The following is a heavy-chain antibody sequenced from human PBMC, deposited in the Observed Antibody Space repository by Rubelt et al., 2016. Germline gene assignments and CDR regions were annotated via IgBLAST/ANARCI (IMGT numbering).Heavy chain of an antibody. J-gene: IGHJ6*02. CDR3: ARQAGDGMDV. CDR2: LNPNSGNT. CDR1: GYAFTNYN. V-gene: IGHV1-8*01. Sequence: QVQLVQSGAEVKKPGASVKVSCKASGYAFTNYNINWVRQAAGQGLEWMGWLNPNSGNTGHAQNFRGRCTMTRNTSISTAYMELGSLGSEDTAVYYCARQAGDGMDVWGQGTTVTVSS. D-gene: IGHD3-10*01.